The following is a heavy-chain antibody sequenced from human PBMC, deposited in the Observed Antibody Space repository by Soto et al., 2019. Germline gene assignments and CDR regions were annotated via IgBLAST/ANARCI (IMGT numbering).Heavy chain of an antibody. CDR1: GGSFKSGSYS. CDR3: ARDFAYFDS. D-gene: IGHD3-3*01. CDR2: VYHTGRT. V-gene: IGHV4-61*01. J-gene: IGHJ4*02. Sequence: QVQLQESGPGLVKPSETLSLTCTVSGGSFKSGSYSWSWIRQPPGKGLEWIGYVYHTGRTSYNPSLKSRASISMDTSKNQFSLNLHSVTAADTAVYFCARDFAYFDSWGQGTLVTVSS.